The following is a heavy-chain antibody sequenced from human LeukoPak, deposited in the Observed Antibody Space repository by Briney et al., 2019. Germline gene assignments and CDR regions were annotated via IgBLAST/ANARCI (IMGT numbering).Heavy chain of an antibody. CDR3: ATYYYDSSGFYYYGMDV. Sequence: GGSLRLSCAASGFTFSSYGMHWVRQAPGKGLEWVAVISYDGSNKYYADSVKGRFTISRDNSKNTLYLQMNSLRAEDTAVYYCATYYYDSSGFYYYGMDVWGQGTTVTVSS. J-gene: IGHJ6*02. D-gene: IGHD3-22*01. CDR1: GFTFSSYG. V-gene: IGHV3-30*19. CDR2: ISYDGSNK.